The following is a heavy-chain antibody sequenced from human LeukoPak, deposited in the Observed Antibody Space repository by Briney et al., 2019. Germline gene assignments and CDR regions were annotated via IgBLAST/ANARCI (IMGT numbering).Heavy chain of an antibody. Sequence: GGSLRLSCAASGFTFSSYSMIWVRQAPGKGLEWVSYISTGSSTIYYADSVKGRFTISRDNAKNSLYLQMNSLRDEDTAVYYCARGGPYYYDSSGYYFDAFDIWGQGTMVTASS. D-gene: IGHD3-22*01. CDR1: GFTFSSYS. CDR3: ARGGPYYYDSSGYYFDAFDI. CDR2: ISTGSSTI. J-gene: IGHJ3*02. V-gene: IGHV3-48*02.